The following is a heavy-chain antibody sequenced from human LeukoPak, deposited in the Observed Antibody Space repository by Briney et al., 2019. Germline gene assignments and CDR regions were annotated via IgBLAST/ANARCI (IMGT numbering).Heavy chain of an antibody. Sequence: GGTLRLSCAASGFTFRRYGMSWVRQAPGKGLEWVSGIIGSGGTTYYADSVKGRFTISRDNSKNTLYLQMNSLRAEDTALYYCAKDINWASFESWGQGTLVTVSS. V-gene: IGHV3-23*01. CDR2: IIGSGGTT. D-gene: IGHD7-27*01. J-gene: IGHJ4*02. CDR1: GFTFRRYG. CDR3: AKDINWASFES.